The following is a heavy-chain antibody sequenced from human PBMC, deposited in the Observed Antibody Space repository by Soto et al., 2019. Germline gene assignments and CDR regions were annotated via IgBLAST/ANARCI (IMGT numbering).Heavy chain of an antibody. CDR2: IYYDGSV. D-gene: IGHD2-21*01. J-gene: IGHJ4*02. CDR3: ARHRTAVAGSLDY. CDR1: GGSIRNSIYY. Sequence: SETLSLTCTVSGGSIRNSIYYWGWIRQPPGKGLEWIGIIYYDGSVAYTPSLKSRVTLSVDTSKKHFSMKINSVTAAATAVYFCARHRTAVAGSLDYWGQGTLVTVSS. V-gene: IGHV4-39*01.